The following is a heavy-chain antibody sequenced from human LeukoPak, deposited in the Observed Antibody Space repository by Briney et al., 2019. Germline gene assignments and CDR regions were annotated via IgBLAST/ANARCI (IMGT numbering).Heavy chain of an antibody. CDR2: IKQDGSEK. Sequence: RTGGSLRLSCAASGFTLSTYWVTWVRQAPGKGLEWVANIKQDGSEKYYVDSVKGRFTISRDNAKKLLYLQMNSLRVEDTAVYYCARDRGSSGRLGRFDNWGQGTLVTVSP. CDR3: ARDRGSSGRLGRFDN. J-gene: IGHJ4*02. D-gene: IGHD6-19*01. CDR1: GFTLSTYW. V-gene: IGHV3-7*01.